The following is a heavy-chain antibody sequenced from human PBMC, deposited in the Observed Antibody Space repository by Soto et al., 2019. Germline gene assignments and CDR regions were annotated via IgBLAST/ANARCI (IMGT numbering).Heavy chain of an antibody. V-gene: IGHV1-18*01. D-gene: IGHD3-10*01. CDR3: ARDDITMVRGVHWFDP. CDR2: ISAYNGNT. J-gene: IGHJ5*02. CDR1: GYTFTSYG. Sequence: ASVKVSCKASGYTFTSYGISCVRQAPGQGLEWMGWISAYNGNTNYAQKLQGRVTMTTDTSTSTAYMELRSLRSDDTAVYYCARDDITMVRGVHWFDPWGQGTLVTVS.